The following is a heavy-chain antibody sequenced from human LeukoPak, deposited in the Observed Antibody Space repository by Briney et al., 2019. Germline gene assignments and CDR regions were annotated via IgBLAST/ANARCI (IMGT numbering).Heavy chain of an antibody. J-gene: IGHJ5*02. CDR3: ARGRIVGAPSGWFDP. CDR1: GYTYTSYY. Sequence: ASVKVSCKASGYTYTSYYMHWVRQAPGQGLEWMGMINPSGGSTSYAQKFQGRVTMTRDMSTSTVYMELSSLRSEDTAVYYCARGRIVGAPSGWFDPWGQGTLVTVSS. CDR2: INPSGGST. D-gene: IGHD1-26*01. V-gene: IGHV1-46*01.